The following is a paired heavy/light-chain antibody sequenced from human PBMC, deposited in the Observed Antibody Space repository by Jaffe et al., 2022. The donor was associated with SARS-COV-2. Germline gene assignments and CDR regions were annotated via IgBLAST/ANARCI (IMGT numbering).Light chain of an antibody. CDR2: GAS. J-gene: IGKJ1*01. Sequence: EIVMTQSPATLSVSPGERATLSCRASQSVGSNLAWYQQKPGQAPWLLIYGASTRATGIPARFSGSGSGTEFTLTISSLQSEDFAVYYCQQYNTWPRTFGQGTKVEIK. CDR3: QQYNTWPRT. CDR1: QSVGSN. V-gene: IGKV3-15*01.
Heavy chain of an antibody. CDR3: AKHGGNPSGPFDY. CDR2: VTGSGSGS. D-gene: IGHD2-15*01. J-gene: IGHJ4*02. V-gene: IGHV3-23*01. Sequence: EVHLLESGGGLVQPGGSLRLSCAASGFTFSTYAMSWVRQAPGKGLEWVSTVTGSGSGSYYADSVKGRFTISRDNSKHTVYLQLDSLRAEDTAVYYCAKHGGNPSGPFDYWGQGTLLTVSS. CDR1: GFTFSTYA.